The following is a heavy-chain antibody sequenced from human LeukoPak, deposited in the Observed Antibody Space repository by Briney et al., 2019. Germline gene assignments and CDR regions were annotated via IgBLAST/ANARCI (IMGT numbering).Heavy chain of an antibody. CDR3: AKTTVGYSSGRYPGWPADC. CDR1: GFTFNTYA. J-gene: IGHJ4*02. Sequence: GGSLRLSCEASGFTFNTYAIYWVRQAPGKGLEWVSGICGSGGCTYYADYVKGRFTISRDNSKNTVCLQMNSLTADDTAVYYCAKTTVGYSSGRYPGWPADCWGQGTLVTVSS. D-gene: IGHD6-19*01. CDR2: ICGSGGCT. V-gene: IGHV3-23*01.